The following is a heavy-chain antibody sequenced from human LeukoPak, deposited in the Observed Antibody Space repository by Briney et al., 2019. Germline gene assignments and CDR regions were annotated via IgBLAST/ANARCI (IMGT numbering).Heavy chain of an antibody. V-gene: IGHV1-2*02. CDR2: INPNSGGT. Sequence: ASVKVSCKASGYTFTDYYIHWVRQAPGQGLEWMGWINPNSGGTNYAQKFQGRVTITADKSTSTAYMELSSLRSEDTAVYYCARDPRYYYDSSGESYFDYWGQGTLVTVSS. CDR3: ARDPRYYYDSSGESYFDY. CDR1: GYTFTDYY. J-gene: IGHJ4*02. D-gene: IGHD3-22*01.